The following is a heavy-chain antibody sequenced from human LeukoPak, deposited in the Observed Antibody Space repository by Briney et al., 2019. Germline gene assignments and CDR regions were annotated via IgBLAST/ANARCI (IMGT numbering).Heavy chain of an antibody. Sequence: SQTLSLTCTVSGGSISSGDYYWSWIRQPPGKGLKWIGYIYYSGSTYYNPSLKSRVTISVDTSKNQFSLKLSSVTAADTAVYYCARWRNYYDSSGYYLTGTLDYWGQGTLVTVSS. CDR3: ARWRNYYDSSGYYLTGTLDY. CDR1: GGSISSGDYY. J-gene: IGHJ4*02. D-gene: IGHD3-22*01. CDR2: IYYSGST. V-gene: IGHV4-30-4*01.